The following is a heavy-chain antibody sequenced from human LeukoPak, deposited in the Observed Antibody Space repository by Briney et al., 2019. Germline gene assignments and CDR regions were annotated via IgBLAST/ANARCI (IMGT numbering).Heavy chain of an antibody. CDR1: GGYISSYY. V-gene: IGHV4-59*07. J-gene: IGHJ4*02. Sequence: SDTLPLTRTVSGGYISSYYWSWMRQPPAKGVEWMGYIYYSGRTNYNASLKSRVTISVDTSKNQFSLKLSSVTAADTVVYYCARLFPSSGTVAGSDFDYWGQGTLVTVSS. CDR2: IYYSGRT. D-gene: IGHD6-19*01. CDR3: ARLFPSSGTVAGSDFDY.